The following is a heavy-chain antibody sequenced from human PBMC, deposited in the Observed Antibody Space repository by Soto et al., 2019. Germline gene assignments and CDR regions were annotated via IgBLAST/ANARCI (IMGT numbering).Heavy chain of an antibody. CDR1: GGSINNHY. Sequence: SETLSLTCTVSGGSINNHYWSWIRQPPGKGLEWIGYIYYTGSTNYNPSLKSRVTISVDTSKNRFSLNLTSVTAADTAVYYCACNYYDFWSGYYSVGYFDYWAQGTPVTVSS. D-gene: IGHD3-3*01. V-gene: IGHV4-59*03. CDR3: ACNYYDFWSGYYSVGYFDY. J-gene: IGHJ4*02. CDR2: IYYTGST.